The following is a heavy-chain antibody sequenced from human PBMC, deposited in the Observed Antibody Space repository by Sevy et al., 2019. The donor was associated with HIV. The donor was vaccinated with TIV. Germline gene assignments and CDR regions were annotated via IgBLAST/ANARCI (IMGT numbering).Heavy chain of an antibody. Sequence: SDTLSLTCSVSGGSMNIYYWSWIRQPPGKGLEWIGFIYYSGSTNYNPSLKSRVTISVDTSKNQFSLKLSSVTAADTAVYYCARVGFNWNDVDYWGQGTLVTVSS. CDR1: GGSMNIYY. CDR3: ARVGFNWNDVDY. CDR2: IYYSGST. D-gene: IGHD1-20*01. J-gene: IGHJ4*02. V-gene: IGHV4-59*01.